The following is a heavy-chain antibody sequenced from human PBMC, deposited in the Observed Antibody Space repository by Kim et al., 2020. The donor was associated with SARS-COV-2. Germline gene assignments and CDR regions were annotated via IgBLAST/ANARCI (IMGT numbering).Heavy chain of an antibody. V-gene: IGHV3-48*02. D-gene: IGHD6-19*01. CDR2: ISTTSIT. J-gene: IGHJ4*02. CDR1: GFTFSSSN. CDR3: ARDWQWQRDY. Sequence: GGSLRLSCVASGFTFSSSNMNWVRQAPGKGLEWVSHISTTSITYYADSVKGRFTISRDNARNSVYLQMYSLRDEDTAVYYCARDWQWQRDYRGQGALVTVSS.